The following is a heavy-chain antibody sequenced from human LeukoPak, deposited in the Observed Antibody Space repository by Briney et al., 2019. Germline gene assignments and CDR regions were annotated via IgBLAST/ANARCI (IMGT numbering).Heavy chain of an antibody. J-gene: IGHJ4*02. CDR2: IKQDGSEK. D-gene: IGHD6-19*01. CDR3: AKGGYSSGWYEYYFDY. Sequence: PGGSLRLSCAASGFTFSSYWMSWGRQAPGKGLEWVANIKQDGSEKYYVDSVKGRFTISRDNAKNSLYLQMNSLRAEDTALYYCAKGGYSSGWYEYYFDYWGQGTLVTVSS. V-gene: IGHV3-7*03. CDR1: GFTFSSYW.